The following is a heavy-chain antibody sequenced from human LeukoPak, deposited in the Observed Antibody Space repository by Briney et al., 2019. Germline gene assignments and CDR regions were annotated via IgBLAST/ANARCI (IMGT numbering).Heavy chain of an antibody. Sequence: SETLSPTCAVYGGSFSGYCWTWIRQSPERGLEWIGEIKYSGSTNYNPSLESRVTISIDTSKNQFSLKLTSVTAADTAVYYCARTDEKRLAGSASYFRGRPINYWGQGALVTVSS. D-gene: IGHD3-10*01. CDR3: ARTDEKRLAGSASYFRGRPINY. CDR1: GGSFSGYC. V-gene: IGHV4-34*01. J-gene: IGHJ4*02. CDR2: IKYSGST.